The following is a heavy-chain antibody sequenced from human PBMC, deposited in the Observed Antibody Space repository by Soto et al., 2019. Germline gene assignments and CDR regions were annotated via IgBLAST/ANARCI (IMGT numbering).Heavy chain of an antibody. Sequence: SGPTLVNPTQTLTLTCTFSGFSLSTSGVGVGWIRQPPGKALEWLALIYWDDDKRYSPSLRSRLTVTKDTSKNQVVLTMTNMDPVDTATYYCARDSSGWYGFDYWGQGTLVTVSS. CDR2: IYWDDDK. V-gene: IGHV2-5*02. J-gene: IGHJ4*02. CDR3: ARDSSGWYGFDY. D-gene: IGHD6-19*01. CDR1: GFSLSTSGVG.